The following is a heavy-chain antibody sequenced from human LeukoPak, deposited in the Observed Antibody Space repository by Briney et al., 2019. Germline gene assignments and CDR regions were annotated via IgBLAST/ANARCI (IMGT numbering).Heavy chain of an antibody. D-gene: IGHD3-9*01. Sequence: PSETPSLTCAVSGGSISSSNWWSWIRQPPGKGLEWIGEINHSGSTNYNPSLKSRVTISVDTSKNQFSLKLSSVTAADTAVYYCARGLRYFDCRFDPWGQGTLVTVSS. V-gene: IGHV4-4*02. CDR1: GGSISSSNW. J-gene: IGHJ5*02. CDR2: INHSGST. CDR3: ARGLRYFDCRFDP.